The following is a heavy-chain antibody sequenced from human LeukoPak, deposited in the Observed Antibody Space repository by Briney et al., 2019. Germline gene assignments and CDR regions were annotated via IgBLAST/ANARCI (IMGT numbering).Heavy chain of an antibody. D-gene: IGHD2-2*01. CDR2: IFHSGTT. V-gene: IGHV4-59*08. CDR1: GGSISSYY. CDR3: ARSTSSWNERDY. Sequence: SETLSLTCTVSGGSISSYYWSWIRQPPGKGLEWIGNIFHSGTTYYNPSLKSRVTISVDTSKNQFSLKLSSVTAADTAVYYCARSTSSWNERDYWGQGTLVTVSS. J-gene: IGHJ4*02.